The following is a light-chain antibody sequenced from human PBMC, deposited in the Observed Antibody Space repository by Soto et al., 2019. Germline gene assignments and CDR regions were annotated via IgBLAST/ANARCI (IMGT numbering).Light chain of an antibody. Sequence: QSALTQPASVSGSPGQSITFSCTGTSNDVGGYNYVSWYQQHPGKAPQLIIYEVSNRPSGVSHRFSGSKSGDTASLTISGLQAEDGADYYCSSYTAFSTWVFGGGTQLTVL. CDR3: SSYTAFSTWV. CDR2: EVS. V-gene: IGLV2-14*01. CDR1: SNDVGGYNY. J-gene: IGLJ3*02.